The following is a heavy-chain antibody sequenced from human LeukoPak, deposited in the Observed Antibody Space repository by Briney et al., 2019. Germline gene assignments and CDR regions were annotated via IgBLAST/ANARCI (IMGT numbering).Heavy chain of an antibody. J-gene: IGHJ4*02. D-gene: IGHD3-3*01. CDR2: ISAYNGNT. CDR3: ARETNHYDFWSGHRGDFDY. V-gene: IGHV1-18*01. CDR1: GYTFTSYG. Sequence: ASVKVSCKASGYTFTSYGISWVRQAPGQGLEWMGWISAYNGNTNYAQTLQGRVTMTTDTSTSTAYMELRSLRSDDTAVYYCARETNHYDFWSGHRGDFDYWGQGTLVTVSS.